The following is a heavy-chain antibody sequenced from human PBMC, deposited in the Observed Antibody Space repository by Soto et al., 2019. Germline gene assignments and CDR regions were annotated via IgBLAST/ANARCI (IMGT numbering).Heavy chain of an antibody. Sequence: QVQLQQWGAGLLKPSETLSLTCAVYGGSFSGYYWSWIRQPPGKGLEWIGEINHSGSTNYNPSLKSRVTISVDTSKNQFSLKLSSVTAADTAVYYCARGTRLWSGYLVWFDPWGQGTLVTVSS. CDR1: GGSFSGYY. V-gene: IGHV4-34*01. D-gene: IGHD3-3*01. CDR3: ARGTRLWSGYLVWFDP. CDR2: INHSGST. J-gene: IGHJ5*02.